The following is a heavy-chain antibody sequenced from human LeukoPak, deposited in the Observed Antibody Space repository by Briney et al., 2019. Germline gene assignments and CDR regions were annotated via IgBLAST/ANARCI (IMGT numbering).Heavy chain of an antibody. J-gene: IGHJ4*02. Sequence: GGSLRLSCAASGFTFSTYWMSWVRQAPGKGLEWVANINQDGSEKYYEDSVRGRFTISRDNAKNLMYLQMNSLRAEDTAVYYCARRCNSISCYKYWGQGTLVTVSS. CDR3: ARRCNSISCYKY. V-gene: IGHV3-7*03. CDR2: INQDGSEK. CDR1: GFTFSTYW. D-gene: IGHD2-2*02.